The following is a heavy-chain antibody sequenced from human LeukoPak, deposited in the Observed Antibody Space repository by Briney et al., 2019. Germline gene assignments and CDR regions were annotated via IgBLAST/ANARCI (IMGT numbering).Heavy chain of an antibody. CDR3: TRGTGSYYSLGY. CDR1: GFTFSSYS. D-gene: IGHD3-10*01. Sequence: GGSLRLSCAASGFTFSSYSMNWVRQAPGKGLEWVSYISSSSSTIYYADSVQGRFTISRDNAKNTLYLQMNSLRAEDTAVYFCTRGTGSYYSLGYWGQGTLVTVSS. V-gene: IGHV3-48*04. CDR2: ISSSSSTI. J-gene: IGHJ4*02.